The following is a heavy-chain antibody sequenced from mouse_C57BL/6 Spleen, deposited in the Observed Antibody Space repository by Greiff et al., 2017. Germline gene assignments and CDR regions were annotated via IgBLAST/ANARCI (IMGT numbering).Heavy chain of an antibody. CDR3: TNSFTGTLGGTY. CDR1: GFTFSDYG. Sequence: EVQLVESGGGLVKPGGSLKLSCAASGFTFSDYGMHWVRQAPEKGLEWVAYISSGSSTIYYADTVKGRFTISRVNAKNTLFLQMTSLRSEDTAMYYCTNSFTGTLGGTYWGQGTTLTVSS. V-gene: IGHV5-17*01. J-gene: IGHJ2*01. CDR2: ISSGSSTI. D-gene: IGHD4-1*01.